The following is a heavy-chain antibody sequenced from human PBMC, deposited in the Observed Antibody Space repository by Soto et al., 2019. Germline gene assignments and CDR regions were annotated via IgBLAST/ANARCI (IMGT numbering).Heavy chain of an antibody. CDR2: IGGRGDST. Sequence: EVQLLEFGGGLVQPGGSLRLSCAASGFTFSSYAMSWVRQAPGKGLEWVSAIGGRGDSTYYADSVKGRFTISRDNSRDTLYLQMNSLRAEDTAVYYCAKDLIYGYNSGRPFDYWGQGTLVTVSS. CDR1: GFTFSSYA. D-gene: IGHD6-19*01. V-gene: IGHV3-23*01. CDR3: AKDLIYGYNSGRPFDY. J-gene: IGHJ4*02.